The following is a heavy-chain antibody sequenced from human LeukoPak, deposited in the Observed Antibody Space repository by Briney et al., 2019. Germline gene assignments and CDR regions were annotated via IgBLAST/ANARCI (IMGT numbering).Heavy chain of an antibody. CDR2: TYYRSKWYN. Sequence: SQTLSLTCAISGDSVSSNSAAWNWIRQSPSRGLEWVGRTYYRSKWYNDYAVSVKSRITINPDTSKNQFSLQLNSVTPEDTAVYYCARVTCSGGSCFLYYFDYWGQGTLVTVSS. CDR3: ARVTCSGGSCFLYYFDY. V-gene: IGHV6-1*01. D-gene: IGHD2-15*01. J-gene: IGHJ4*02. CDR1: GDSVSSNSAA.